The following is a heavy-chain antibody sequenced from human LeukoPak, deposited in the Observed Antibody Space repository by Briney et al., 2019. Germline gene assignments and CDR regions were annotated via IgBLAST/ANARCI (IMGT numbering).Heavy chain of an antibody. CDR3: ARVIVPAASYYYYYMDV. J-gene: IGHJ6*03. CDR1: GGSISSYY. D-gene: IGHD2-2*01. V-gene: IGHV4-59*01. CDR2: IYYSGST. Sequence: SETLSPTCTVSGGSISSYYWSWIRQPPGKGLEWIAYIYYSGSTNYNPSLKSRVTISVDTSKNQFSLKLSSVTAADTAVYYCARVIVPAASYYYYYMDVWGKGTTVTISS.